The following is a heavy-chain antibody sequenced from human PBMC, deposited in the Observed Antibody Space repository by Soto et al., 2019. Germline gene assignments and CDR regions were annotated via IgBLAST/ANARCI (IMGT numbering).Heavy chain of an antibody. CDR2: IGANGGCT. CDR1: GFTFSSFF. D-gene: IGHD4-17*01. CDR3: ARDPNGDYLAALDF. Sequence: EVQLLEPGGGLVQPGGSLRLSCAASGFTFSSFFMSWVRQAPGKGLDWVSGIGANGGCTYYADSVKARLIISRDNSKNPLYLQMNSLRAEETAVYYCARDPNGDYLAALDFWGQKTMVTVSS. V-gene: IGHV3-23*01. J-gene: IGHJ3*01.